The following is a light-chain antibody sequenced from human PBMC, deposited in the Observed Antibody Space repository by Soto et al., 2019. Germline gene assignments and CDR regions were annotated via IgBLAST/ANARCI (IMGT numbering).Light chain of an antibody. CDR1: QSVSSTY. Sequence: EIVLTQSPGTLSLSPGERATLSCRASQSVSSTYLAWCQQKPGQAPRLLIYGAYTRATGIPDRFSGGGSGTDFTLTISRLEPEDFAMYFCQQYGGSPITFGQGTRLEIK. J-gene: IGKJ5*01. V-gene: IGKV3-20*01. CDR2: GAY. CDR3: QQYGGSPIT.